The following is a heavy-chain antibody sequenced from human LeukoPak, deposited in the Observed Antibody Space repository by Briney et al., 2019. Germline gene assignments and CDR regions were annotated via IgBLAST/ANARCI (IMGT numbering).Heavy chain of an antibody. CDR1: GFTFSSYG. V-gene: IGHV3-33*01. D-gene: IGHD1-26*01. J-gene: IGHJ6*02. CDR3: ARDRIVGALLRHYGMDV. CDR2: IWYDGSNK. Sequence: PGRSLRLSCAASGFTFSSYGMHWVRQAPGKGLEWVAVIWYDGSNKYYADSVKGRFTISRDNSKNTLYLQMNSLRAEDTAVYYCARDRIVGALLRHYGMDVWGQGTTVTVSS.